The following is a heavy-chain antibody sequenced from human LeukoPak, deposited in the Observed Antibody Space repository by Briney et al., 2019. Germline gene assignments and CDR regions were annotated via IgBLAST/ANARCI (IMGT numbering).Heavy chain of an antibody. J-gene: IGHJ5*02. D-gene: IGHD1-1*01. V-gene: IGHV1-18*01. CDR1: GYTFTSYG. CDR2: ISGYSGNT. CDR3: ARAWNDDDWFDP. Sequence: GASVKVSRKASGYTFTSYGISWVRQAPGQGLEWLGWISGYSGNTNYAQNLPGRFTMTTDTSTTTAYMELRSLRFDDTAVYYCARAWNDDDWFDPWGQGTLVTVSS.